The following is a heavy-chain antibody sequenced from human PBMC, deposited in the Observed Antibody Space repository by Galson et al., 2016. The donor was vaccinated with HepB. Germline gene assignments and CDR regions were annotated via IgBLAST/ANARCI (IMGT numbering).Heavy chain of an antibody. D-gene: IGHD4-17*01. V-gene: IGHV6-1*01. CDR3: SRPGDYEYPDAFDI. CDR1: GDSVSRGRAS. J-gene: IGHJ3*02. CDR2: TYYRSMWYN. Sequence: CAISGDSVSRGRASWNWIRQSPSRGLEWLGRTYYRSMWYNDYGLSVKSRIVISPDTSKNQFSLQLTSVTPEDTAVYYCSRPGDYEYPDAFDIWGQGTQVTVSS.